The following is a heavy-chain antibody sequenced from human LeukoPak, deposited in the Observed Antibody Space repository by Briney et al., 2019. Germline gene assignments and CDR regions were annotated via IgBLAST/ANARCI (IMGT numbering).Heavy chain of an antibody. CDR2: ISPRGGSM. CDR3: AAGRDIAVAGPGGYFDY. CDR1: GFTFCDYH. Sequence: GGSLRLSCAASGFTFCDYHMNWIRQAPGKGLEWVSYISPRGGSMYYADSVKGRFTISRDNAENSLFLQMNSLAADDTAVYYCAAGRDIAVAGPGGYFDYWGQGTLVTVSS. V-gene: IGHV3-11*01. D-gene: IGHD6-19*01. J-gene: IGHJ4*02.